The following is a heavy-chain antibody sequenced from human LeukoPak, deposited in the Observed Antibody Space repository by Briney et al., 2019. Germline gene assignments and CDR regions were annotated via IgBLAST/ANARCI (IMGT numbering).Heavy chain of an antibody. J-gene: IGHJ4*02. CDR2: INSDGSST. Sequence: PGGSPRLSCSASEFIFSNFAMHWVRQAPGKGLVWVSRINSDGSSTSYADSVKGRFTISRDNAKNTLYLQMNSLRAEDTSVYYCARDRNTGSSYENLFEYWGQGSLVTVSS. CDR1: EFIFSNFA. CDR3: ARDRNTGSSYENLFEY. D-gene: IGHD1-26*01. V-gene: IGHV3-74*01.